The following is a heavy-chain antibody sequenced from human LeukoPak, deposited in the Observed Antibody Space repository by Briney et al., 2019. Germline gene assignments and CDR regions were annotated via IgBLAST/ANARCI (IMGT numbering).Heavy chain of an antibody. CDR1: GYTFTNYY. J-gene: IGHJ4*02. CDR2: TDPIGGST. Sequence: ASVKVPCKASGYTFTNYYIHWVRQAPGQGLEWMGITDPIGGSTNYAQKFQGRVTMTRDTSTSTVYMELSSLRSEDSAVYYCARWTTTYLDYWGQGTLATVSS. V-gene: IGHV1-46*01. D-gene: IGHD4-11*01. CDR3: ARWTTTYLDY.